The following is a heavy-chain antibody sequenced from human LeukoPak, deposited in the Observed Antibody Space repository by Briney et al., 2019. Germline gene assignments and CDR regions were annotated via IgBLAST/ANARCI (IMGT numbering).Heavy chain of an antibody. CDR2: IYPGNSDT. CDR1: GYSFTNYW. D-gene: IGHD3-22*01. J-gene: IGHJ4*02. Sequence: GESLQISCKGSGYSFTNYWIGWVRQMPGKGLEWMGIIYPGNSDTRYSPSFQGQVTISADKSISTAYLQWSSLKASDTAIYYCARIIDRSGYYWGQGTLITVSS. CDR3: ARIIDRSGYY. V-gene: IGHV5-51*01.